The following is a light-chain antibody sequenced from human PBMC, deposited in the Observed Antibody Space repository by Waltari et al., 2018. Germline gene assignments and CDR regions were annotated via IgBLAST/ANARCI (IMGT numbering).Light chain of an antibody. V-gene: IGKV3-20*01. CDR3: QNHERLPAT. J-gene: IGKJ1*01. Sequence: ELVLTQSPGTLSLSPGERATLACRASQSVGRFLAWYQQKPGQAPSLLIYQASNRATGIPDRFSGSGSGTDFSLTISRLEPEDFAVYYCQNHERLPATFGQGTKVEI. CDR1: QSVGRF. CDR2: QAS.